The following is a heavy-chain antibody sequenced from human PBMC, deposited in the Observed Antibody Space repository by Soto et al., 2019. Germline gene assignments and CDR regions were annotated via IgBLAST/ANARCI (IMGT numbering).Heavy chain of an antibody. CDR1: GSTVNSNY. J-gene: IGHJ4*02. CDR2: IYGGGNI. V-gene: IGHV3-53*01. CDR3: ARSGTGFDF. Sequence: EVQLVQSGGGLIRPGGSLRLSCVVSGSTVNSNYMAWVRQAPGKGPEWVSSIYGGGNIFYADPVKGRFTISRDTSKNTLYLQMDNLRADDTAVYYCARSGTGFDFWGQGSQVTVST. D-gene: IGHD1-7*01.